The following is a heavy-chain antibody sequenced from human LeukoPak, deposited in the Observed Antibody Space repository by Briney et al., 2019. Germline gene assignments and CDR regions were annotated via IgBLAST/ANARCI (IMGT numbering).Heavy chain of an antibody. CDR3: AKAKSSGSRYFDY. Sequence: PGGSLRLSCAASGFTFDDYAMHWVRQAPGKGLEWVSGISWNSGSIGYADSVKGRFTISRDNAKNSPYLQMNSLRAEDTALYYCAKAKSSGSRYFDYWGQGTLVTVSS. CDR1: GFTFDDYA. J-gene: IGHJ4*02. V-gene: IGHV3-9*01. CDR2: ISWNSGSI.